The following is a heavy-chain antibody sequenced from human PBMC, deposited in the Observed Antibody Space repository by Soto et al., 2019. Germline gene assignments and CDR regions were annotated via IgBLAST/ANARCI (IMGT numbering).Heavy chain of an antibody. CDR3: ARDTSTINQLIGVWFDP. D-gene: IGHD4-4*01. V-gene: IGHV1-69*13. CDR1: GDTFGRFT. CDR2: IKPISDIT. Sequence: ASVKVSCKASGDTFGRFTINWVRQAPGQGLEWMGGIKPISDITNYAQRFQGRVTFTADASTSTVYLELSSLRSEDTAMYYCARDTSTINQLIGVWFDPWGQGTLVTVSS. J-gene: IGHJ5*02.